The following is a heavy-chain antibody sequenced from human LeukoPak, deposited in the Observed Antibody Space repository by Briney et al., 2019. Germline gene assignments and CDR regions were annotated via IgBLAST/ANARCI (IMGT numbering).Heavy chain of an antibody. V-gene: IGHV4-59*01. CDR2: IYYSGST. CDR3: ARVGTSAAGTSAYYHYGMDV. CDR1: GGSISSYY. J-gene: IGHJ6*02. Sequence: SETLSLTCTVSGGSISSYYWSWIRQPTGKGLEWIGYIYYSGSTNYNPSLKSRVTISVATSKNQFSLKLSSVTAADTAVYYCARVGTSAAGTSAYYHYGMDVWGQGTTVTVSS. D-gene: IGHD6-13*01.